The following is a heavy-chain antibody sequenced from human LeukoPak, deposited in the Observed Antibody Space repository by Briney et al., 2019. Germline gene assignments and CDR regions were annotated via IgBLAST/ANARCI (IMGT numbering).Heavy chain of an antibody. D-gene: IGHD1-7*01. CDR1: GYSFSSSW. V-gene: IGHV5-51*01. J-gene: IGHJ6*02. CDR3: ARLRGTSKTYYYDGLVV. CDR2: SFPGDSDA. Sequence: GESLKISCKGSGYSFSSSWIGWVRQMPGKGLESMGISFPGDSDARYSPAFQGQVTISADRSISTVHLQWSRLKASDTAIYYCARLRGTSKTYYYDGLVVWGQGTTVTVSS.